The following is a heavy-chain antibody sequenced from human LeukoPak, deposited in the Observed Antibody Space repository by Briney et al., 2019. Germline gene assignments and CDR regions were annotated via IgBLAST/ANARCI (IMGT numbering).Heavy chain of an antibody. D-gene: IGHD3-10*01. CDR2: ISGSGGST. CDR1: GFTFSSYA. V-gene: IGHV3-23*01. J-gene: IGHJ4*02. Sequence: PGGSLRLSCAASGFTFSSYAMSWVRQAPGKGLEWVSAISGSGGSTYYSDSVKGRFTISRDNSKNTLYLQMNSLRAEDTAVYYCAKDFSRSVYGSAPYWGQGTLVTVSS. CDR3: AKDFSRSVYGSAPY.